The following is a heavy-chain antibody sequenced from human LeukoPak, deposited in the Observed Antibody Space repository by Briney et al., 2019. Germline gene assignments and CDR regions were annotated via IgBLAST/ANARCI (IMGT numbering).Heavy chain of an antibody. D-gene: IGHD6-13*01. V-gene: IGHV3-23*01. CDR1: EFTFSSYA. CDR2: ISGSGPYT. CDR3: VYGYTVMATGDY. J-gene: IGHJ4*02. Sequence: PGGSLRLSCAASEFTFSSYAMSWARQAPGKGLEWVSGISGSGPYTFYTDSVKGRFTISRHNSKNTLYLQINSLRPEDTAVYYCVYGYTVMATGDYWGQGTLVTVSS.